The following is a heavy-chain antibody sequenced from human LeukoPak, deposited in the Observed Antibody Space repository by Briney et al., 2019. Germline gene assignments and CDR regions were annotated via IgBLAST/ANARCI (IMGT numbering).Heavy chain of an antibody. J-gene: IGHJ4*02. CDR1: GFTFSSYD. D-gene: IGHD3-22*01. CDR2: IGTAGDT. CDR3: ARGQNDSSGYYYYYFDY. V-gene: IGHV3-13*01. Sequence: GGSLRLSCAASGFTFSSYDMRWVRHATGKGLEWVSAIGTAGDTYYPGSVKGRFTISRENAKNSLYLQMNSLRAGDTAVYYCARGQNDSSGYYYYYFDYWGQGTLVTVSS.